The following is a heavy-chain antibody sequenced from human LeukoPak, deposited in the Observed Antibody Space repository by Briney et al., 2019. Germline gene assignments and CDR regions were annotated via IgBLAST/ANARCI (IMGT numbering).Heavy chain of an antibody. CDR2: IYYSGST. J-gene: IGHJ4*02. D-gene: IGHD5-18*01. V-gene: IGHV4-61*05. CDR1: GASISSSRSY. Sequence: PSETLSLTCTVSGASISSSRSYGAWIRQPPGKGLEWIGYIYYSGSTNYNPSLKSRVTMSVDTSKNQFSLKLSSVTAADTAVYYCASSGRGYSYGYLDYWGQGTLVTVSS. CDR3: ASSGRGYSYGYLDY.